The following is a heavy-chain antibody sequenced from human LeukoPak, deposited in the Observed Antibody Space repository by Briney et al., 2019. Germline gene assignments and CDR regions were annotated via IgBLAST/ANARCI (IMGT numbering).Heavy chain of an antibody. CDR3: ARSEQHYDFWSGYSYLPFGP. Sequence: PGGSLRLSCAASGFTFSSYSMNWVRQAPGKGLEWVSSISSSSSYIYYADSVKGRFTISRDNAKNSLYLQMNSLRAEDTAVYYCARSEQHYDFWSGYSYLPFGPWGQGTLVTVSS. V-gene: IGHV3-21*04. J-gene: IGHJ5*02. CDR2: ISSSSSYI. D-gene: IGHD3-3*01. CDR1: GFTFSSYS.